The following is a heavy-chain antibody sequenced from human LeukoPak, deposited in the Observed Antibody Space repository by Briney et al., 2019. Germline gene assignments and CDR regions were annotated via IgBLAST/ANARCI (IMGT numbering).Heavy chain of an antibody. D-gene: IGHD3-22*01. J-gene: IGHJ4*02. Sequence: PSETLSLTCAVYGGSFTGYHWNWIRQSPQRGLEWIVEINHRGHPHYNPSLERRLAISVDTSKNQFSLTLRSVTGADTAVYYCARDPTTVVSVPYYFDFWGQGTPVTVSS. V-gene: IGHV4-34*01. CDR2: INHRGHP. CDR1: GGSFTGYH. CDR3: ARDPTTVVSVPYYFDF.